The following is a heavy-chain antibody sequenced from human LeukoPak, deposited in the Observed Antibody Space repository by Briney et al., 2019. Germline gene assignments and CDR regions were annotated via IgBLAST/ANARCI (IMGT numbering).Heavy chain of an antibody. CDR3: ARDRGVTVDAFDI. Sequence: ASVKVSCKASGYTFTSYDINWVRQATGQGLEWMGWMNPNSGNTGYAQKFQGRVTSIRNTSINTAYMELSSLRSEDTAVYYCARDRGVTVDAFDIWGQGTMVTVSS. CDR2: MNPNSGNT. CDR1: GYTFTSYD. J-gene: IGHJ3*02. V-gene: IGHV1-8*03. D-gene: IGHD2-21*02.